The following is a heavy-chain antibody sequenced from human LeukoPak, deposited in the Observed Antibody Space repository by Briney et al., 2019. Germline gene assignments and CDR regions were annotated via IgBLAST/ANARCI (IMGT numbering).Heavy chain of an antibody. V-gene: IGHV1-69*13. CDR1: GGTFSSYA. CDR3: ARDHGDVEMATITHSWFDP. Sequence: GASVTVSCKASGGTFSSYAISWVRQAPGQGLEWMGGIIPIFGTANYAQKFQGRVTITADESTSTAYMELSSLRSEDTAVYYCARDHGDVEMATITHSWFDPWGQGTLVTVSS. CDR2: IIPIFGTA. D-gene: IGHD5-24*01. J-gene: IGHJ5*02.